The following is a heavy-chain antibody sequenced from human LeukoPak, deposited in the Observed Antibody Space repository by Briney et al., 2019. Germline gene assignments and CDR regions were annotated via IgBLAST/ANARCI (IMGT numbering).Heavy chain of an antibody. J-gene: IGHJ4*02. V-gene: IGHV3-13*05. Sequence: TGGSLRLSCAASGFTFSSYDMHWVRQPTGKGLEWVSAIGATGDPYYPGSVKGRLTISRENAKNSLYLQMNSLRAGDTAVYYCARALSSGWYVFDYWGQGTLVTVSS. CDR2: IGATGDP. CDR1: GFTFSSYD. CDR3: ARALSSGWYVFDY. D-gene: IGHD6-19*01.